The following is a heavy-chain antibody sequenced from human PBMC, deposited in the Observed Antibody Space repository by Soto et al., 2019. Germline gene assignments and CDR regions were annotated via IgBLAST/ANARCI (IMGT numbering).Heavy chain of an antibody. D-gene: IGHD4-4*01. V-gene: IGHV4-30-2*01. CDR2: IYHSGST. J-gene: IGHJ4*02. CDR1: GCSISRGGYS. CDR3: ARGMTTVTTLDY. Sequence: PSETLSLTCAFSGCSISRGGYSWSWVRQPPGKGLEWIGYIYHSGSTYYNPSLKSRVTISVDRSKNQFSLKLSSVTAADTAVYYCARGMTTVTTLDYWGQGTLVTVSS.